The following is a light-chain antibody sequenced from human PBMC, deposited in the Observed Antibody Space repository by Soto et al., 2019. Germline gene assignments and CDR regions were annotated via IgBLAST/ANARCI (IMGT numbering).Light chain of an antibody. V-gene: IGLV2-14*01. J-gene: IGLJ2*01. Sequence: QSVLTQPASVSGSPGQSITIPCTGTSSDVGGYNYVSWYQQYPGKDPTLAIYEVSNRPSAVSNRFSGSKSGKTASLIISGLQAADEAEYYCSSYTSTGHVVFGGGTKVTAL. CDR2: EVS. CDR3: SSYTSTGHVV. CDR1: SSDVGGYNY.